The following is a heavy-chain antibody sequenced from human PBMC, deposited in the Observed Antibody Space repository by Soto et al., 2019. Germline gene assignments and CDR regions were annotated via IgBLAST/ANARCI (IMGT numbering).Heavy chain of an antibody. V-gene: IGHV3-23*01. D-gene: IGHD6-13*01. CDR3: AKENGYSSSWFEFDY. Sequence: EVPLLESGGGLVQPGGSLRLSCAASGFTFSSYAMSWVRQAPGKGLEWVSAISGSGGSTYYADSVKGRFTISRDNSTTTLYLQMNSLRAEDTAVYYCAKENGYSSSWFEFDYWGQGTLVTVSS. CDR2: ISGSGGST. J-gene: IGHJ4*02. CDR1: GFTFSSYA.